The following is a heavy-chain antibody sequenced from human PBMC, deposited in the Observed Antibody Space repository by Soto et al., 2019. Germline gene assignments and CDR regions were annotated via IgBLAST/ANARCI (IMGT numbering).Heavy chain of an antibody. V-gene: IGHV4-31*01. CDR2: IYYSGST. CDR1: GGSISSGGYY. J-gene: IGHJ5*02. CDR3: ARSVPP. Sequence: QVQLQESGPGLVKPSQTLSLTCTVSGGSISSGGYYWSWIRQHPGKGLEWIGYIYYSGSTYYNPSHNRLVTRSVDTPPNQSSLTLSSVTAAATAVYYRARSVPPWGPGTLVTVSS.